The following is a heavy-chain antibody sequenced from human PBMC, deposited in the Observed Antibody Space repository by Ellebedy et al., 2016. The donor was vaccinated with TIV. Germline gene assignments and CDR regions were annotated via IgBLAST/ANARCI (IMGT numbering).Heavy chain of an antibody. CDR2: ISSSSSYI. J-gene: IGHJ4*02. CDR1: GFTFSSYS. Sequence: GESLKISCAASGFTFSSYSMNWVRQAPGKGLEWVSSISSSSSYIYYADSVKGRFTISRDNAKNSLYLQMNSLRAEDTAVYYCARWWNTAGTLDYWGQGTLVTVSS. D-gene: IGHD5-18*01. V-gene: IGHV3-21*01. CDR3: ARWWNTAGTLDY.